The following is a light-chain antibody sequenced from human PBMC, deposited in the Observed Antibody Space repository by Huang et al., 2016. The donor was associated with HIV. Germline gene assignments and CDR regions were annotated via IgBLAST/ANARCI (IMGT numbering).Light chain of an antibody. CDR1: QSINNY. V-gene: IGKV1-39*01. Sequence: DIQMTQSPSSLSASVGDRVTIACRASQSINNYLNWYHQKPGKAPNVIIYAVSNVQSGVPSRFSGSGSGTNFTLTISSLQPEDFGTYYCQHRPATFGQGTKLEIK. J-gene: IGKJ2*01. CDR3: QHRPAT. CDR2: AVS.